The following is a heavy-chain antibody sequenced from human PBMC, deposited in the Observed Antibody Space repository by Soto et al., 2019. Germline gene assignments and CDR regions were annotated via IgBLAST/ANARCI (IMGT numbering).Heavy chain of an antibody. CDR2: ISSSSSYI. D-gene: IGHD2-15*01. V-gene: IGHV3-21*01. J-gene: IGHJ6*02. CDR3: ARGVGDIVYYYYGMDV. CDR1: GSTFSSDS. Sequence: GGSLRLSCAASGSTFSSDSMNWIRQAPGTGLEWVSSISSSSSYIYYADSVKGRFTISRDNAKNSLYLQMNSLRAEDTAVYYCARGVGDIVYYYYGMDVWGQGTTVTVSS.